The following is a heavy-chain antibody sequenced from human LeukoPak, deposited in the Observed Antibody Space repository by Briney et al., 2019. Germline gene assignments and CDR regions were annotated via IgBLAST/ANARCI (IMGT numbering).Heavy chain of an antibody. D-gene: IGHD1-26*01. J-gene: IGHJ6*03. CDR3: AKDPYSGSYGNYYYYYMDV. CDR2: ITSTSSYI. V-gene: IGHV3-21*01. CDR1: GFTFSNYN. Sequence: GGSLRLSCAASGFTFSNYNMNWVRQAPGKGLEWISSITSTSSYIYYADSVRGRFTISRDNAKNSLYLQMHSLRAEDTALYFCAKDPYSGSYGNYYYYYMDVWGKGTTVTISS.